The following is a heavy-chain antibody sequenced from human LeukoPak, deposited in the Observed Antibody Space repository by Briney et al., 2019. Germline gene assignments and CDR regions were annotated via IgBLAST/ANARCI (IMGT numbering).Heavy chain of an antibody. J-gene: IGHJ4*02. Sequence: GRSLRLSCATSGFTFDDYAMHWVRQAPGKGLEWVSGISWNSGSIGYADSVKGRFTISRDNAKNSLYLQMNSLRAEDTALYYCAKDYHFDWVFDYWGQGTLVTVSS. CDR3: AKDYHFDWVFDY. CDR2: ISWNSGSI. V-gene: IGHV3-9*01. D-gene: IGHD3-9*01. CDR1: GFTFDDYA.